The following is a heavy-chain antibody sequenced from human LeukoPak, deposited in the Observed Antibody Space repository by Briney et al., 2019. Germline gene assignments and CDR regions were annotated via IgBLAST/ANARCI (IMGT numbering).Heavy chain of an antibody. CDR3: ARAPHYYDSSGYYRYFDY. J-gene: IGHJ4*02. V-gene: IGHV4-34*01. CDR1: GGSFSGYY. D-gene: IGHD3-22*01. CDR2: INHSGST. Sequence: SETLSLTCAVYGGSFSGYYWSWIRQPPGKGLEWIGEINHSGSTNYNPSLKSRVTISVDTSKNQFSLKLSSVTAADTAVYYCARAPHYYDSSGYYRYFDYWGQGTLVTVSS.